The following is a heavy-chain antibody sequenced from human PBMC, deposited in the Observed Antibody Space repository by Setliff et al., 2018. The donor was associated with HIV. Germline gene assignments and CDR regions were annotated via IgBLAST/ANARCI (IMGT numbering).Heavy chain of an antibody. CDR3: ARDPGYCSGGRCYGAYFQH. V-gene: IGHV1-69*05. Sequence: SVKVSCKASGGSFTSFAISWVRQAPGQGLEWMGGSIPIYGTPNYAQKFQGRITISTDASTSTAYMELNSLRSEDTAVYYCARDPGYCSGGRCYGAYFQHWGQGTLVTVSS. CDR1: GGSFTSFA. CDR2: SIPIYGTP. D-gene: IGHD2-15*01. J-gene: IGHJ1*01.